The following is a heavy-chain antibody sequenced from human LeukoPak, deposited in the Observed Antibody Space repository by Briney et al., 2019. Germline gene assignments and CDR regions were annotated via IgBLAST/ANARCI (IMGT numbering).Heavy chain of an antibody. CDR1: GYSFTNYD. D-gene: IGHD3-10*01. Sequence: SVKVSCKASGYSFTNYDINWVRQATGQGLEWMGGIIPIFGTANYAQKFQGRVTITADESTSTAYMELSSLRSEDTAVYYCAREGEDYYYMDVWGKGTTVTISS. V-gene: IGHV1-69*13. CDR2: IIPIFGTA. CDR3: AREGEDYYYMDV. J-gene: IGHJ6*03.